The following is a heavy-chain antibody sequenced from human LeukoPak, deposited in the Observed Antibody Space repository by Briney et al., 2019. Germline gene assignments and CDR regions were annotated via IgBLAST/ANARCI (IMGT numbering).Heavy chain of an antibody. CDR1: GDTFTSYD. D-gene: IGHD6-19*01. CDR3: ARSGWSPDYYYYYMDV. J-gene: IGHJ6*03. V-gene: IGHV1-8*01. CDR2: MNPNSGNT. Sequence: ASVKVSCKPSGDTFTSYDINRVRKATGQGLEWMGWMNPNSGNTGYAQKFQGRVTMTRNTSISTAYMELSSLRSEDTAVYYCARSGWSPDYYYYYMDVWGKGTTVTVSS.